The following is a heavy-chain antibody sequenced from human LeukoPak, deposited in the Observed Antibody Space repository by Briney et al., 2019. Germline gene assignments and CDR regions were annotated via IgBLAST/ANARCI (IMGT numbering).Heavy chain of an antibody. V-gene: IGHV3-23*01. CDR2: ISGSGGTT. D-gene: IGHD3-22*01. J-gene: IGHJ4*02. Sequence: GGSLRLSCAASGFTSSGYAMSWVRQTPGKGLEWVSAISGSGGTTFYADSVKGRFTISRDNSKNTLYLQMDSLRAEDTAVYFCAKPYKSGYYYFDSWGQGTLVTVSS. CDR1: GFTSSGYA. CDR3: AKPYKSGYYYFDS.